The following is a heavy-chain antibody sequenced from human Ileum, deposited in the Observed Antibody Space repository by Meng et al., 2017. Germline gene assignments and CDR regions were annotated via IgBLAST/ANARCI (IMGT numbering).Heavy chain of an antibody. Sequence: QVHLVESGGGVVQPGTSLRLSCVASDFTFSTYAMNWVRQAPGNGLEGVATISFDGSHKHYVESVKGRFTISRDDSKNTLYLQMNSLTVADTAVYYCVKAQYGGSLGFDYWGQGTLVTVSS. CDR3: VKAQYGGSLGFDY. CDR1: DFTFSTYA. V-gene: IGHV3-30*18. CDR2: ISFDGSHK. J-gene: IGHJ4*02. D-gene: IGHD1-26*01.